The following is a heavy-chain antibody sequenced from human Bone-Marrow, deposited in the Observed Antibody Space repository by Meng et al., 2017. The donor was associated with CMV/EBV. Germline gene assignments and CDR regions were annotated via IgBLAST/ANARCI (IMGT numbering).Heavy chain of an antibody. D-gene: IGHD6-19*01. CDR1: GFTFSSYS. CDR2: ISSSSSYI. J-gene: IGHJ4*02. Sequence: GESLKISCAASGFTFSSYSMNWVRQAPGKGLEWVSSISSSSSYIYYADSVKGRFTISRDNAKNSLYLQMNSLRAEDTAVYYCARAEAVAGTCRYWGQGTLVTVSS. CDR3: ARAEAVAGTCRY. V-gene: IGHV3-21*01.